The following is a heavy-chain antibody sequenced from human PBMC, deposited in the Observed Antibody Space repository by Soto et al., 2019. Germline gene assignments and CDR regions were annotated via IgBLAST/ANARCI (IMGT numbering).Heavy chain of an antibody. CDR2: IWYDGSNK. CDR1: GFPFSSYG. J-gene: IGHJ4*02. V-gene: IGHV3-33*01. Sequence: GGSQILSYAASGFPFSSYGMHWVRQAPGKGLEWVAVIWYDGSNKYYADSVKGRFTISRDNSKNTLYLQMNSLRAEDTAVYYGGRNGGYRGYDADYGGRGPLVPVSS. CDR3: GRNGGYRGYDADY. D-gene: IGHD5-12*01.